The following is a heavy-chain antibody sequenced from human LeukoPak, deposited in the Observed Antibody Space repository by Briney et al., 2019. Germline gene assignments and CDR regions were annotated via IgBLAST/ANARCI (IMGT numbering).Heavy chain of an antibody. V-gene: IGHV4-4*02. D-gene: IGHD5-18*01. Sequence: SETLSLTCAVSGGSISSSNWWSWVRQPPGKGLEWIGEIYHSGSTNYNPSLKSRVTISVDKSKNQFSLKLSSVTAADTAVYYCASGAQRGYSYGLLFDYWGQGTLVTVSS. J-gene: IGHJ4*02. CDR1: GGSISSSNW. CDR3: ASGAQRGYSYGLLFDY. CDR2: IYHSGST.